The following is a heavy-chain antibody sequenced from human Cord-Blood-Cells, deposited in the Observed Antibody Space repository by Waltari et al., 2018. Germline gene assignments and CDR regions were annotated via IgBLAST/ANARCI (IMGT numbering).Heavy chain of an antibody. D-gene: IGHD5-12*01. CDR1: GGSFSGYY. CDR3: ARGPRYSGYDYYYYYGMDV. V-gene: IGHV4-34*01. J-gene: IGHJ6*01. Sequence: QVQLQQWGAGLLKPSETLSLTCAVYGGSFSGYYWSWIRQPPGKGLEWIGEINHSGSTNYNPSLKSRVTISVDTSKNQFSLKLSSVTAADTAVYYCARGPRYSGYDYYYYYGMDVWG. CDR2: INHSGST.